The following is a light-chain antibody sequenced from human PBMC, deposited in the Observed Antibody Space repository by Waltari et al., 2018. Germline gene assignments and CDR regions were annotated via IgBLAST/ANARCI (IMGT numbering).Light chain of an antibody. J-gene: IGKJ1*01. CDR3: QQYNNWPPWT. V-gene: IGKV3-15*01. CDR2: GAS. CDR1: QYISNN. Sequence: EIVMTQSPATLSVSPGERATLACRSSQYISNNLACYQYKLGQVPRLLIYGASTRATGIPARFSGSGSGTEFSLTISSMQSEDFAVYYCQQYNNWPPWTFGRGTKVEIK.